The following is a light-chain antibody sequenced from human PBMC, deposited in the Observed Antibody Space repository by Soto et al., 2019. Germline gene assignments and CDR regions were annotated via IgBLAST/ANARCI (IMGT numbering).Light chain of an antibody. CDR2: SAS. CDR1: QSISGF. J-gene: IGKJ2*01. V-gene: IGKV1-39*01. Sequence: EIQMTQSPATLSASLGERATLTCRASQSISGFLNWFQQKPGKPPKLLIYSASTWYTGVPARFTGSGSGSEFTLTISRLQSEDFSTYYCQQGYSSPLTLGQGTRLEI. CDR3: QQGYSSPLT.